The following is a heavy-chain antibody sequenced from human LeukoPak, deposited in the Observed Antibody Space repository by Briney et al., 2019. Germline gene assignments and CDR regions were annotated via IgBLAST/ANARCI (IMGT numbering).Heavy chain of an antibody. V-gene: IGHV3-7*01. D-gene: IGHD1-26*01. Sequence: TGGSLRLSCAASGFTFSSYWMSWVRQAPGKGLEWVANIKQDGSEKYYVDSVKGRFTISRDNAKNSLYLQMNSLRAEDTAVYYCARTCGSYNSRLDAFDIWGQGTMVTVSS. J-gene: IGHJ3*02. CDR2: IKQDGSEK. CDR1: GFTFSSYW. CDR3: ARTCGSYNSRLDAFDI.